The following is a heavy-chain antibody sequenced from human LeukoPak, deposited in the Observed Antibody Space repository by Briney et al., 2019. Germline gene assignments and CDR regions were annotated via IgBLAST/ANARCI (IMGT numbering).Heavy chain of an antibody. CDR3: ASTAVRYYDSSGYPFDY. V-gene: IGHV1-46*01. D-gene: IGHD3-22*01. Sequence: ASVKVSCKASGYTFINYYMHWVRQAPGQGLEWMGIINPSGGSTSYAQKFQGRVTMTRDMSTSTVYMELSSLRSEDTAVYYCASTAVRYYDSSGYPFDYWGQGTLVTVSS. CDR2: INPSGGST. CDR1: GYTFINYY. J-gene: IGHJ4*02.